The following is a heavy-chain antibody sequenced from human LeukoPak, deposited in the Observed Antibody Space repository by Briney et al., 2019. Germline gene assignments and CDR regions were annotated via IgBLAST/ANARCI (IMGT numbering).Heavy chain of an antibody. J-gene: IGHJ4*02. CDR1: GYTFINYG. CDR2: ISAYNGNT. CDR3: ARVFTAGYSSSWYQDY. V-gene: IGHV1-18*01. Sequence: ASVKVSCKASGYTFINYGLSWVRQAPGQGLEWMGWISAYNGNTNYAQNLQGRVTMTTDTSTGTAYMELRSLRSDDTAVYYCARVFTAGYSSSWYQDYWGQGTLVTVSS. D-gene: IGHD6-13*01.